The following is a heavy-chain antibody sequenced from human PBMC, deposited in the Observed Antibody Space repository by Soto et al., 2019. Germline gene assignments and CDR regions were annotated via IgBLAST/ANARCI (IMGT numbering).Heavy chain of an antibody. V-gene: IGHV4-34*01. CDR3: ARGGTFWEWFSDYYYVMDV. CDR2: INHSGST. CDR1: GGSCGGYY. Sequence: WKNLYLICAVYGGSCGGYYWRCVRQPPGKGLEWIGEINHSGSTNYNPSLQSRVTISVDTSKNQFYLKLSSVTAADTAVYYCARGGTFWEWFSDYYYVMDVWGQGTKVTGYS. D-gene: IGHD3-3*02. J-gene: IGHJ6*02.